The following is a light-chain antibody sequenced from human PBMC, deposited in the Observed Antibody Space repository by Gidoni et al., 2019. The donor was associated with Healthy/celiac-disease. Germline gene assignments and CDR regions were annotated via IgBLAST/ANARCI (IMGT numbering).Light chain of an antibody. CDR2: DVS. CDR3: SSYTSSSTLEV. V-gene: IGLV2-14*03. Sequence: QSALTQPASVSGSPGQSITISCTGTSSDVGGYNYVSWYPQHPGKAPKLMIYDVSNRPSGVSNRFSGSKSGTTASLTISGLQAEDDADYYCSSYTSSSTLEVFGGGTKLTVL. J-gene: IGLJ2*01. CDR1: SSDVGGYNY.